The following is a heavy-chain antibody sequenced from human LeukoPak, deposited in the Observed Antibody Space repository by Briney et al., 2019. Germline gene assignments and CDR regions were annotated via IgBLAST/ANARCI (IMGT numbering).Heavy chain of an antibody. D-gene: IGHD3-16*01. V-gene: IGHV4-4*02. Sequence: SETLSLTCAVSGGSISSSNWWSWVRQPPGKGLEWIGEIYHSGSTNYNPSLKSRVTISIDTSKNQFSLKMSSVTAADTAVYYCAREFIMIDAFDLWGQGTMVSVSS. J-gene: IGHJ3*01. CDR2: IYHSGST. CDR1: GGSISSSNW. CDR3: AREFIMIDAFDL.